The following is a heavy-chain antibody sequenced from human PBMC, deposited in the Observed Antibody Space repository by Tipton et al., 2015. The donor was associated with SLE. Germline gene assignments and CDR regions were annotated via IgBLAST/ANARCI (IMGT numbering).Heavy chain of an antibody. CDR1: GGSFSGYH. V-gene: IGHV4-34*01. J-gene: IGHJ4*02. CDR3: ARGSRSMVRGVPYYFDY. D-gene: IGHD3-10*01. CDR2: INHSGST. Sequence: TLSFTCAVYGGSFSGYHWSWIRQPPGKGLEWIGEINHSGSTNYNPSLKSRVTISVDTSKNQFSLKLSSVTAADTAVYYCARGSRSMVRGVPYYFDYWGQGTLVTVSS.